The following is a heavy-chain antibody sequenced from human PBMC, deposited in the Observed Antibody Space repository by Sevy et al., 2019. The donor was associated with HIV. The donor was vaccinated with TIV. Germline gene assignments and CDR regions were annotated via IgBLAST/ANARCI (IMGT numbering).Heavy chain of an antibody. CDR1: GFTFSSYW. D-gene: IGHD7-27*01. Sequence: GGSLRLSCAASGFTFSSYWMHWVRQAPGKGLVWVSRIKSDGTSTSYADSVKGRFTISRDNAKNTVFLQVNSLRAEDTATYYCARPSRTAPTGAFDSWGQGTLVTVSS. CDR2: IKSDGTST. V-gene: IGHV3-74*01. J-gene: IGHJ4*02. CDR3: ARPSRTAPTGAFDS.